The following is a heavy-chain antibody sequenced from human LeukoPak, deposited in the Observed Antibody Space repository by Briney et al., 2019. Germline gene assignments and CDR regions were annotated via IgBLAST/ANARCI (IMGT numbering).Heavy chain of an antibody. Sequence: ASVKVSCKASGYTFTGYYMHWVRQAPGQGLEWMGRINPNSGGTNHAQKFQGRVTMTRDTSISTAYMELSRLRSDDTAVYYCARDPHYDSSGTGDWGQGTLVTVSS. D-gene: IGHD3-22*01. CDR1: GYTFTGYY. J-gene: IGHJ4*02. V-gene: IGHV1-2*06. CDR2: INPNSGGT. CDR3: ARDPHYDSSGTGD.